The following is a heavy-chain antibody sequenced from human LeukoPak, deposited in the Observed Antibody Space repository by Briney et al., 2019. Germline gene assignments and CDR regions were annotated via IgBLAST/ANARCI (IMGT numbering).Heavy chain of an antibody. CDR3: AKGEAVLRYFDWLSGYFDY. CDR1: GFTFSSYY. Sequence: GGSLRLSCAASGFTFSSYYMNWVRQAPGKGLEWVSDISSSSTTKYYADSVKGRFTISRDNAKNSLYLQMNSLRAEDTAVYYCAKGEAVLRYFDWLSGYFDYWGQGTLVTVSS. CDR2: ISSSSTTK. V-gene: IGHV3-48*04. J-gene: IGHJ4*02. D-gene: IGHD3-9*01.